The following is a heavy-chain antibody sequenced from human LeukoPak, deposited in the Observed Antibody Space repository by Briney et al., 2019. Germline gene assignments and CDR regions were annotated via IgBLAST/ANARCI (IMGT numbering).Heavy chain of an antibody. V-gene: IGHV4-59*01. Sequence: SETLSLTCTVSGGPISSYYWSWIRRPPGKGLEWIGYIYYSGSTNYNPSLKSRVTISVDTSKNQFSLKLSSVTAADTAVYYCARGGLLWFGELIHYWGQGTLVTVAS. D-gene: IGHD3-10*01. CDR1: GGPISSYY. CDR3: ARGGLLWFGELIHY. CDR2: IYYSGST. J-gene: IGHJ4*02.